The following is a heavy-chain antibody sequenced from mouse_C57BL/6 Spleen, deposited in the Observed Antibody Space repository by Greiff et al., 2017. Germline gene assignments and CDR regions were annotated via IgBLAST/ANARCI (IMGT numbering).Heavy chain of an antibody. CDR3: ARGIYYDYDEAWFAY. V-gene: IGHV1-22*01. Sequence: VQLKESGPELVKPGASVKMSCKASGYTFPDYNMHWVKQSHGKSLEWIGYINPNNGGTSYNQKFKGKATLTVNKSSSTAYMELRSLTSEDSAVYYCARGIYYDYDEAWFAYWGQGTLVTVSA. CDR1: GYTFPDYN. CDR2: INPNNGGT. D-gene: IGHD2-4*01. J-gene: IGHJ3*01.